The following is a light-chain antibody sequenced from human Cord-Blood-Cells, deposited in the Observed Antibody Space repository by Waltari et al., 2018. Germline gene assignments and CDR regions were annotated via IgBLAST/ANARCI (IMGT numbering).Light chain of an antibody. Sequence: EIVMTQSPATLSVSPGERATLSCRASQSVSSNLAWYQQKPGQAPRLLIYGASTRATGIPARFSGSGSGTEFTLTISSLQSEDFAVYYCQQYNNWPPSIITFVPGTKVDIK. V-gene: IGKV3-15*01. CDR3: QQYNNWPPSIIT. CDR2: GAS. CDR1: QSVSSN. J-gene: IGKJ3*01.